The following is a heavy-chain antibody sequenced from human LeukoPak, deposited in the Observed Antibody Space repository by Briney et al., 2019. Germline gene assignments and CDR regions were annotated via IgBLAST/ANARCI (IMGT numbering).Heavy chain of an antibody. Sequence: GGSLRLSCAASGFTFSSFAMSWVRQAPGEGLAWVSAISGSGGSTYYADSVKGRFTISRDNSKNTLYLQMNSLRAEDTAVYYCARDIGPGDYWGQGTLVTVSS. CDR1: GFTFSSFA. CDR2: ISGSGGST. D-gene: IGHD3-16*01. CDR3: ARDIGPGDY. J-gene: IGHJ4*02. V-gene: IGHV3-23*01.